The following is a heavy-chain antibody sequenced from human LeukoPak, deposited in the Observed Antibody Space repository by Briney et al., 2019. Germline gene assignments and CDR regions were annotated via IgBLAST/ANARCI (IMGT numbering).Heavy chain of an antibody. D-gene: IGHD2-21*01. CDR1: GGSLSSTTYY. CDR3: ARIAIEWFDP. CDR2: IHYRGST. J-gene: IGHJ5*02. V-gene: IGHV4-39*02. Sequence: SETLSLTCIVSGGSLSSTTYYWGWIRQPPGTGLEWLGSIHYRGSTYYNPSLRSRVTVSVQTSKNHFSLKLGSVTAADTAVYYCARIAIEWFDPWGQGALVTVSS.